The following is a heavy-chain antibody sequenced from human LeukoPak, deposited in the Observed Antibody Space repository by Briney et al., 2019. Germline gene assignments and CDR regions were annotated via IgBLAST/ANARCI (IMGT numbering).Heavy chain of an antibody. V-gene: IGHV3-23*01. Sequence: PGGSLRLSCAASGFTFSSYSMNWVRQAPGKGLEWVSAISDSGDKTYYADSVKGRFTIARDNSKSTVYLQLNSLRAEDTAVYYCAKDRNDHCGGDCSPPNWFDPWGQGTLVIVSS. CDR2: ISDSGDKT. CDR1: GFTFSSYS. CDR3: AKDRNDHCGGDCSPPNWFDP. D-gene: IGHD2-21*02. J-gene: IGHJ5*02.